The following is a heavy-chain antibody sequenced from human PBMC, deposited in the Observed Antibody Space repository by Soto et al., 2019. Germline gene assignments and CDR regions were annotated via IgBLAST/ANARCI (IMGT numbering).Heavy chain of an antibody. V-gene: IGHV4-31*03. CDR1: GGSISSGGYY. CDR3: ARAGMVVKRVNWFDP. CDR2: IYYSGST. J-gene: IGHJ5*02. D-gene: IGHD2-21*01. Sequence: QVQLQESGPGLVKPSQTLSLTCTVSGGSISSGGYYWSGIGQHPGKGLEWIGYIYYSGSTYYNPSLKSRVTISVDTSKNQFSLKLSSVTAAATAVYYCARAGMVVKRVNWFDPWGQGTLVTVSS.